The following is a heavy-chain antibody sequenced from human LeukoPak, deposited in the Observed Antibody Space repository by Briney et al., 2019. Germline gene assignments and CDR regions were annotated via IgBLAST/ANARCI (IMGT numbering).Heavy chain of an antibody. CDR1: GGTFSSYA. J-gene: IGHJ4*02. CDR3: ATDPNWGLYYFDY. Sequence: GSSVKVSCKASGGTFSSYAISWVRQAPGQGLEWMGGIIPIFGTANYAQKFQGRVTMTEDTSTDTAYMELSSLRSEDTAVYYCATDPNWGLYYFDYWGQGTLVTVSS. V-gene: IGHV1-69*06. D-gene: IGHD7-27*01. CDR2: IIPIFGTA.